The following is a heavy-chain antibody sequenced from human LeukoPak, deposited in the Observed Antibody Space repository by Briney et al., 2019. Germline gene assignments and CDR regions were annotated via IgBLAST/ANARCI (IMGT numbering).Heavy chain of an antibody. V-gene: IGHV4-59*01. CDR2: IYYSGST. D-gene: IGHD6-19*01. CDR1: GGSISSYY. CDR3: ARVGLFSSGWYLDDDAFDI. Sequence: ASETLSLTCTVSGGSISSYYWSWIRQPPGKGLEWIGYIYYSGSTNYNPSLKSRVTISVDTSKNQFSLKLSSVTAADTAVYYCARVGLFSSGWYLDDDAFDIWGQGTMVTVSS. J-gene: IGHJ3*02.